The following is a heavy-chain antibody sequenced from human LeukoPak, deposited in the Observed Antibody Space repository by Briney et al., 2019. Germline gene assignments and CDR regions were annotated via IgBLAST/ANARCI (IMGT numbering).Heavy chain of an antibody. Sequence: ASVKVSCKASGYTFTSYDINWVRQATGQGLEWMGWMNPNSGNTGYAQKFQGRVTMTRNTSISTAYMELSSLRSEDTAVYYCARGQRMVRGNHYYYYMDVWGKGTTVTVSS. CDR3: ARGQRMVRGNHYYYYMDV. V-gene: IGHV1-8*01. J-gene: IGHJ6*03. CDR1: GYTFTSYD. CDR2: MNPNSGNT. D-gene: IGHD3-10*01.